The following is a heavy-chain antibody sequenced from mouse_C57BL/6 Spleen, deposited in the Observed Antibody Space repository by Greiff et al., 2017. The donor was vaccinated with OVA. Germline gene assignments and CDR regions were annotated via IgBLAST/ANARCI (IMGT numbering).Heavy chain of an antibody. J-gene: IGHJ3*01. CDR3: ARSGELAWFAY. V-gene: IGHV5-4*03. Sequence: EVKLVESGGGLVKPGGSLKLSCAASGFTFSSYAMSWVRQTPEKRLEWVATISDGGSYTYYPDNVKGRFTISRDNAKNNLYLQMSHLKSEDTAMYYCARSGELAWFAYWGQGTLVTVSA. D-gene: IGHD4-1*01. CDR2: ISDGGSYT. CDR1: GFTFSSYA.